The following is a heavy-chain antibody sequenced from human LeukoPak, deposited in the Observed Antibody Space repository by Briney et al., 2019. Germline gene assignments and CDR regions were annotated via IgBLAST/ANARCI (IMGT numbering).Heavy chain of an antibody. J-gene: IGHJ6*02. V-gene: IGHV4-59*08. D-gene: IGHD1-26*01. CDR2: TSYSGST. Sequence: ETLSLTCTVSGGSISNSYWSWVRQPPGKGLEWIGYTSYSGSTNYNPSLKSRVTMSVDTSTDQFSLRLISVTAADTAVYYCARTVSGDYHGMDVWGQGTTVTVSS. CDR3: ARTVSGDYHGMDV. CDR1: GGSISNSY.